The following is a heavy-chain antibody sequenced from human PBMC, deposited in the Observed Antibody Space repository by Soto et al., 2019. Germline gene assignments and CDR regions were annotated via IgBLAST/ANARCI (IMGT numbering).Heavy chain of an antibody. CDR1: GGTFSSYA. CDR2: IIPIFGTA. J-gene: IGHJ6*02. Sequence: QVQLVQSGAEVKKPGSSVKVSCKASGGTFSSYAISWVRQAPGQGLEWMGGIIPIFGTANYAQKFQGRVTITADESTSTAYMELSSLRSEDTAVYYCARDYYDSSGKLYYYYYGMDGWGQGTTVTVSS. D-gene: IGHD3-22*01. V-gene: IGHV1-69*01. CDR3: ARDYYDSSGKLYYYYYGMDG.